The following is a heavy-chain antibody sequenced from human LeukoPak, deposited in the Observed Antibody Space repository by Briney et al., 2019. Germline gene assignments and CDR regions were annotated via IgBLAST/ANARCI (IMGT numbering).Heavy chain of an antibody. CDR1: GYTFTSYY. D-gene: IGHD2-2*01. Sequence: ASVKVSCKASGYTFTSYYMHWVRQAPGQGLEWMGIINPSGGSTSYAQKFQGRVTMTRDMSTSTVYMELSSLRCEDTAVYYCARDGGQYCSSTSCYLDVWGKGTTVTVSS. CDR2: INPSGGST. CDR3: ARDGGQYCSSTSCYLDV. V-gene: IGHV1-46*01. J-gene: IGHJ6*04.